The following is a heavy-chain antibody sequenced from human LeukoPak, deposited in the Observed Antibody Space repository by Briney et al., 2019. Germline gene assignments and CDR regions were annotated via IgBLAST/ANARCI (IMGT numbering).Heavy chain of an antibody. CDR3: ARGGLTGTTIPYFDY. J-gene: IGHJ4*02. Sequence: GSLSLSCTASEFTFSSYWMHWGRQPPGKGLVWVSRINSDGSSTSYADAVKGRFTISRDNAKNTLYLRMNSLRAEDTAVYYCARGGLTGTTIPYFDYWGQGTLVTVSS. CDR1: EFTFSSYW. V-gene: IGHV3-74*01. D-gene: IGHD1-7*01. CDR2: INSDGSST.